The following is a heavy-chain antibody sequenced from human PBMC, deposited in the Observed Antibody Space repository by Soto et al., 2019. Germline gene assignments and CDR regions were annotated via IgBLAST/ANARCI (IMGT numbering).Heavy chain of an antibody. J-gene: IGHJ3*02. CDR1: GYNFTNCA. Sequence: QVQLLQSAAELKMPGASLNLSCKTSGYNFTNCAVHWLRQAPGQRLEWLGWIKGGTGNTRFSERFQDRVTLTRDTSESTVYMELTGLKSEDTAIYYCARGAGRSPVTRAFDIWGQGTVVTVSS. D-gene: IGHD4-17*01. CDR3: ARGAGRSPVTRAFDI. CDR2: IKGGTGNT. V-gene: IGHV1-3*01.